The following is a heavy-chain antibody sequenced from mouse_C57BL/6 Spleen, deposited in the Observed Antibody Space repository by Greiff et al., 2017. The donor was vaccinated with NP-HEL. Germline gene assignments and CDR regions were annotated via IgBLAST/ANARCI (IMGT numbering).Heavy chain of an antibody. CDR2: IWRGGST. CDR3: ANSIYYGNSADAMDY. J-gene: IGHJ4*01. V-gene: IGHV2-5*01. Sequence: QVQLQPSGPGLVQPSQSLSITCTVSGFSLTSYGVHWVRQSPGTGLEWLGVIWRGGSTDYNAAFMSRLSITKDNSKSQVFFKMNSLQADDTAIYYCANSIYYGNSADAMDYWGQGTSVTVSS. CDR1: GFSLTSYG. D-gene: IGHD2-1*01.